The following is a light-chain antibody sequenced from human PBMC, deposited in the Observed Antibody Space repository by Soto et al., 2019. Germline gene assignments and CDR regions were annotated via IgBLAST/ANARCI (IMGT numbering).Light chain of an antibody. J-gene: IGKJ2*01. CDR3: QQRSNWPPYT. CDR1: QSVNSY. Sequence: EIVLTQSPATLSLSPGERATLSCRASQSVNSYLAWFQQKPGQAPRLLIYGASNRAAGIPARFSGSGSGTDFTLTISSLEPEDFAVYYCQQRSNWPPYTFGQGTRLEIK. V-gene: IGKV3-11*01. CDR2: GAS.